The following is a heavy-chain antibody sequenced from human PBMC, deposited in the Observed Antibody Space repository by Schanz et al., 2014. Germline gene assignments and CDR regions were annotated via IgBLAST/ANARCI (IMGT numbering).Heavy chain of an antibody. D-gene: IGHD1-1*01. CDR1: GFTFSSYS. CDR3: AKIERNED. Sequence: EVQLVESGGGLVQPGGSLRLSCTASGFTFSSYSMNWVRQAPGKGLEWVSFVHPGGSTYYPDSVKGRFTISRDSSKNTLYLQMNSLRAEDTAVYFCAKIERNEDWGQGTLVTVSS. V-gene: IGHV3-23*03. J-gene: IGHJ4*02. CDR2: VHPGGST.